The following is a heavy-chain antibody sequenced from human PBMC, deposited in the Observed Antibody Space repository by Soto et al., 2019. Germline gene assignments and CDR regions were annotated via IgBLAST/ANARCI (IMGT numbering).Heavy chain of an antibody. J-gene: IGHJ4*02. Sequence: GGSLRLSCSASGFTFDDYTMHWVRQAPGKGLEWVSLISWDGGSTYYADSVKGRFTISRDNSKNSLYLQMNSLRTEDTALYYCAKGQGFLYGLFDYWGQGTLVTVSS. D-gene: IGHD2-8*01. V-gene: IGHV3-43*01. CDR1: GFTFDDYT. CDR3: AKGQGFLYGLFDY. CDR2: ISWDGGST.